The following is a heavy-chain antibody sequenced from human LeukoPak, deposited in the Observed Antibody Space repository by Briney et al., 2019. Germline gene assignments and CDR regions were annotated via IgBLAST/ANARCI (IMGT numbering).Heavy chain of an antibody. Sequence: GGSLRLSCAASGFTFSNFAMSWLRQAPGKGLECVAGISDSGGRTNYFDSVKGRFTISRDNSKNTLYLQINSVRAEDTAVYYCARALGYCSGGNCYIFDHWGQGSLVTASS. V-gene: IGHV3-23*01. CDR1: GFTFSNFA. CDR3: ARALGYCSGGNCYIFDH. D-gene: IGHD2-15*01. CDR2: ISDSGGRT. J-gene: IGHJ4*02.